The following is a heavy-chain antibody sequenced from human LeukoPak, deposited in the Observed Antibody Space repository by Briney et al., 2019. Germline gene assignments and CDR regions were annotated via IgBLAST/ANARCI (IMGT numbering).Heavy chain of an antibody. CDR1: GYTFTGYY. V-gene: IGHV1-2*02. J-gene: IGHJ4*02. CDR3: ARAPHDSSAYYPIQIDY. D-gene: IGHD3-22*01. Sequence: ASVKVSCKASGYTFTGYYMHWVRQAPGQGLEWMGWINPNSGGTNYAQKFQGRVTMTRDTSISTAYMELSRLRSDDTAVYYCARAPHDSSAYYPIQIDYWGQGTLVTVSS. CDR2: INPNSGGT.